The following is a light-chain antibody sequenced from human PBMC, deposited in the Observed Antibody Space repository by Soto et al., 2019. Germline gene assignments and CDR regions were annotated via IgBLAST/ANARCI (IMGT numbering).Light chain of an antibody. J-gene: IGLJ2*01. CDR3: QAWDSSTVVIGTVL. CDR2: QDI. CDR1: KLGNKY. V-gene: IGLV3-1*01. Sequence: SYELTQTPSVSVSPGQTATITCSADKLGNKYTSWYQHKPGQSPLLVIYQDIKRPSGIPERFSGSTSGNTATLTISGAQALDEADYYCQAWDSSTVVIGTVLFGGGTKLTVL.